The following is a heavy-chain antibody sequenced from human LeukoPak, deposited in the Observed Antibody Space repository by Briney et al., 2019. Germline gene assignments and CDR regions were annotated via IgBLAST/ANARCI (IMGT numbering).Heavy chain of an antibody. V-gene: IGHV4-59*12. Sequence: SETLSLTCTVSGGSISSYYWSWIRQPPGKGLEWIGYIYYSGSTNYNPSLKSRVTISVDTSKNQFSLKLSSVTAADTAVYYCARNRKPPDAFDIWGQGTMVSVSS. CDR1: GGSISSYY. D-gene: IGHD1-14*01. J-gene: IGHJ3*02. CDR3: ARNRKPPDAFDI. CDR2: IYYSGST.